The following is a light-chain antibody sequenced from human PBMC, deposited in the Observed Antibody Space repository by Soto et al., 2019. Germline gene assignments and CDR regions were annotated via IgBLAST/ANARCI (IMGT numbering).Light chain of an antibody. Sequence: QSVLTQPPSASGTPGQSVSISCSGSRSNIGTNPVNWHQQLPGTAPKLLFYTNTQRPSGVPDRFSASKSGTSASLAISGLQSEDEADYYCAAWDDSLNSVIFGGGTQLTVL. CDR1: RSNIGTNP. V-gene: IGLV1-44*01. CDR2: TNT. J-gene: IGLJ2*01. CDR3: AAWDDSLNSVI.